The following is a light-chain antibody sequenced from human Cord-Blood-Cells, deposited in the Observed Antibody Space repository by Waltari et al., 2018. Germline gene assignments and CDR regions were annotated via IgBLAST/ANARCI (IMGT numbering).Light chain of an antibody. V-gene: IGLV2-23*01. CDR3: CSYAGSSTLV. CDR1: SSDVGSYNL. Sequence: QSALTQPASVSGSPGPSTTISCTGTSSDVGSYNLVSWYQQHPGKAPNLMIYEGSKRPSGVSNRFSGSKSGNTASLTISGLQAEDEADYYCCSYAGSSTLVFGGGTKLTVL. CDR2: EGS. J-gene: IGLJ2*01.